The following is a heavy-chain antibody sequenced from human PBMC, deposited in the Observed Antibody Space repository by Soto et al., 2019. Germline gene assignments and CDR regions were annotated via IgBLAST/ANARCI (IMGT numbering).Heavy chain of an antibody. CDR2: ISYSGST. CDR1: GGPIRSYY. D-gene: IGHD1-1*01. V-gene: IGHV4-59*08. Sequence: SETLSLTCTVSGGPIRSYYWSWIRQPPGKGLEWIGYISYSGSTNYNPSLKSLVTISVDTSKNQFSLQLSSVTAADTAVYYCARDPDNFGPWGQGPLLTVSS. J-gene: IGHJ5*02. CDR3: ARDPDNFGP.